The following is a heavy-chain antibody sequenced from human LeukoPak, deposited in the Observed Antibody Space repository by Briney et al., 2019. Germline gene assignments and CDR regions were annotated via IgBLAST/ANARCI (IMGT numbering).Heavy chain of an antibody. J-gene: IGHJ4*02. V-gene: IGHV3-49*04. Sequence: GGSLRLSCTASGFIFGDYAMSWVRQAPGKGLEWVGFIRSKAYGGTTEYAASVKGRFTISRDDSKSIAFLRMNSLKTEDTAVYYCTRYGGNSFNCWGQGTLVTVSS. CDR1: GFIFGDYA. CDR3: TRYGGNSFNC. D-gene: IGHD4-23*01. CDR2: IRSKAYGGTT.